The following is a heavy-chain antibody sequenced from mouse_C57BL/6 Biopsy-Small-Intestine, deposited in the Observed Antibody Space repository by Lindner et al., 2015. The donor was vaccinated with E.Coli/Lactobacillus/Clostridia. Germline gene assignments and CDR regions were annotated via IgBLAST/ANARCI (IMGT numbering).Heavy chain of an antibody. CDR3: ARDLGPLYSSASGYFDY. CDR2: FNPTRGDA. CDR1: GYTFTDYY. J-gene: IGHJ2*01. V-gene: IGHV1-19*01. Sequence: SVKVSCKASGYTFTDYYIHWVRQAPGQGLEWVGRFNPTRGDASYAQKFQVRVTMTRDTSITTVYMELERLRSDDTAVYYCARDLGPLYSSASGYFDYWGQGTLVTVSS. D-gene: IGHD1-3*01.